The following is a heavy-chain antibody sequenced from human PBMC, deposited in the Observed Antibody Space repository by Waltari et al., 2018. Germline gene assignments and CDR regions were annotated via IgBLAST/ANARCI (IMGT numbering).Heavy chain of an antibody. Sequence: QVQLQESGPGLVKPSETLSLTCTVSGGSISSYYWSWIRQPAGKGLEWIGRIYTSGSTNYNPPLKSRVTMSVDTSKNQFSLKLSSVTAADTAVYYCARGFLHYYGSGSLDTNRGGGYYYYYMDVWGKGTTVTISS. CDR2: IYTSGST. CDR1: GGSISSYY. CDR3: ARGFLHYYGSGSLDTNRGGGYYYYYMDV. V-gene: IGHV4-4*07. J-gene: IGHJ6*03. D-gene: IGHD3-10*01.